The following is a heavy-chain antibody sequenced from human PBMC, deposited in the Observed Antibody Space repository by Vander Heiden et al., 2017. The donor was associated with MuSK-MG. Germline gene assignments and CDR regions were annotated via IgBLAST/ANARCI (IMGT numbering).Heavy chain of an antibody. Sequence: QVQLQESGPGLVKPSQTLSLTCTVSGGSIYSGSYYWGWIRQPAGKGPEWIGRLYTSGSTDYNPSLKSRVTISVDTPENQFSLKLSSVTAADTAVYYCARETGRGQLDRWGQGTLVTVSS. D-gene: IGHD1-1*01. CDR3: ARETGRGQLDR. CDR1: GGSIYSGSYY. V-gene: IGHV4-61*02. CDR2: LYTSGST. J-gene: IGHJ5*02.